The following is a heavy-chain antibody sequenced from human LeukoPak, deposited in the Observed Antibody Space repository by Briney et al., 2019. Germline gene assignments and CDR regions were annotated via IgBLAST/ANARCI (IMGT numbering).Heavy chain of an antibody. CDR2: ISSSSCYT. CDR3: GRGDGSGSYYNVGY. CDR1: GFTFSDYY. J-gene: IGHJ4*02. V-gene: IGHV3-11*05. Sequence: GGSLRLSCAASGFTFSDYYMSWIRQAPGKGLEWVSYISSSSCYTNHEDSVKGRFTISRDNAKNSLYLQVTSLRAEDTAVYYCGRGDGSGSYYNVGYWGQGTLVTVSS. D-gene: IGHD3-10*01.